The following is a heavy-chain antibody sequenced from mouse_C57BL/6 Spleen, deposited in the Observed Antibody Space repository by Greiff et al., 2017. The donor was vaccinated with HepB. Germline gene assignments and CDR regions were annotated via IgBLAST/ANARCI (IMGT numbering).Heavy chain of an antibody. CDR2: IYPRSGNT. Sequence: VQRVESGAELARPGASVKLSCKASGYTFTSYGISWVKQRTGQGLEWIGEIYPRSGNTYYNEKFKGKATLTADKSSSTAYMELRSLTSEDSAVYFCAPIYYDYDGVMDYWGQGTSVTVSS. CDR3: APIYYDYDGVMDY. J-gene: IGHJ4*01. D-gene: IGHD2-4*01. CDR1: GYTFTSYG. V-gene: IGHV1-81*01.